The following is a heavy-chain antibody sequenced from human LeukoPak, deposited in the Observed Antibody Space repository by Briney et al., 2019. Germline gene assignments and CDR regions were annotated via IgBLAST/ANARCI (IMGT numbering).Heavy chain of an antibody. CDR3: ARLRLGELSSGFDP. Sequence: ASVKVSCKASGYTFTNYAITWVRQAPGQGPEWMGWISPYNGDRRDALKFQDRVTMTTDTSTTTAYMELRSLRSDDTAVYYCARLRLGELSSGFDPWGQGTLVTVSS. D-gene: IGHD3-16*02. CDR1: GYTFTNYA. CDR2: ISPYNGDR. J-gene: IGHJ5*02. V-gene: IGHV1-18*01.